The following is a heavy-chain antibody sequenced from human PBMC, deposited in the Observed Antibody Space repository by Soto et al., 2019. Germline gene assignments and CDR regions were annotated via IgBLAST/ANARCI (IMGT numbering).Heavy chain of an antibody. Sequence: GGSLRLSCVASGFTFDDYAMHWVRQAPGKGLEWVSGISWNGDSSGYADSVKGRFTISRDNAKNSLFLQMNSLRADDMALYYCAKEGGIAAAGTLRYWGQGTLVTVS. CDR1: GFTFDDYA. D-gene: IGHD6-13*01. CDR3: AKEGGIAAAGTLRY. CDR2: ISWNGDSS. J-gene: IGHJ4*02. V-gene: IGHV3-9*03.